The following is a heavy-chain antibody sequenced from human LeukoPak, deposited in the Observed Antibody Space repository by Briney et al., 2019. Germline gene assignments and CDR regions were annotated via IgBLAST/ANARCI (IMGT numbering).Heavy chain of an antibody. D-gene: IGHD4-17*01. CDR1: GYTFTSYG. Sequence: ASVKVSCKASGYTFTSYGISWVRQAPGQGLEWMGWISAYNGNTNYAQKLQGRVTMTTDTSTSTAYMELRSLRSDDTAVYYCARVRFDYCDYWFDPWGQGTLVTVSS. V-gene: IGHV1-18*01. J-gene: IGHJ5*02. CDR3: ARVRFDYCDYWFDP. CDR2: ISAYNGNT.